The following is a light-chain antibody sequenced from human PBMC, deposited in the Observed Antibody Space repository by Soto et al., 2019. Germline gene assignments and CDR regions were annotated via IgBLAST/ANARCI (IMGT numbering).Light chain of an antibody. CDR1: ETVATN. J-gene: IGKJ4*02. CDR3: QKYFEWPQMT. Sequence: EVLMTQSRATLTLSPVQRATLSRWASETVATNLAWYQQKPGQAPTLLLSGASNRAAGISDRFRGSGSGTEFTLTIRSLRSEDSAIYYGQKYFEWPQMTVGRGTQGEIK. V-gene: IGKV3-15*01. CDR2: GAS.